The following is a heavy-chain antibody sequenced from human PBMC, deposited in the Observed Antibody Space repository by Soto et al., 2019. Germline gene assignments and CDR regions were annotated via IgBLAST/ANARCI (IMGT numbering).Heavy chain of an antibody. CDR3: ARDTYCGGDCYSGPFDY. CDR1: GFTFSSYA. Sequence: PVGSLRLSCAASGFTFSSYAMHWVRQAPGKGLEWVAVISYDGSNKYYADSVKGRFTISRDNSKNTLYLQMNSLRAEDTAVYYCARDTYCGGDCYSGPFDYWGQGTLVTVSS. D-gene: IGHD2-21*02. CDR2: ISYDGSNK. J-gene: IGHJ4*02. V-gene: IGHV3-30-3*01.